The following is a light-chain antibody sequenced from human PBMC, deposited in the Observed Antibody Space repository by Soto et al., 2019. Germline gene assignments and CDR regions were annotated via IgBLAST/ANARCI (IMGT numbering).Light chain of an antibody. V-gene: IGKV3-11*01. CDR3: QQRSNWPPLLA. Sequence: EIVLTQSPAILSLSPGERATLSCRATRSVSSYLAWYQQKPGQAPRLLIYDVSNRATGIPARFSGSGSGTDFTLTISSLEPEDFAVYYCQQRSNWPPLLAFGGGTKVEIK. CDR2: DVS. J-gene: IGKJ4*01. CDR1: RSVSSY.